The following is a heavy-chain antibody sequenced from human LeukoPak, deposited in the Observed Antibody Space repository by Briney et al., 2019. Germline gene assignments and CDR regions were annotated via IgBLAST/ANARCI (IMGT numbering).Heavy chain of an antibody. CDR2: INDSNDNT. CDR1: GFTFTNYA. J-gene: IGHJ4*02. Sequence: GGSLRLSCAASGFTFTNYAMTWVRQAPGKGLEWVSTINDSNDNTYSADSVKGRFTISRDNSKNTLYLQMNSLRDEDTAVYYCARDVRWLRFVFDHWGQGIPVTVSS. V-gene: IGHV3-23*01. D-gene: IGHD5-12*01. CDR3: ARDVRWLRFVFDH.